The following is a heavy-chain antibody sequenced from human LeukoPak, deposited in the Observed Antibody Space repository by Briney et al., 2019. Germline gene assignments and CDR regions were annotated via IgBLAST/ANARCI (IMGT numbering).Heavy chain of an antibody. CDR2: IYYSGST. J-gene: IGHJ5*02. V-gene: IGHV4-59*01. CDR1: GGSISSYY. CDR3: ARDHRYCSGGSCYSYWFDP. D-gene: IGHD2-15*01. Sequence: ASETLSLTCTVSGGSISSYYWSWIRQPPGKGLEWIGYIYYSGSTNYNPSLKSRVTISVDTSKNQFSLKLSSVTAADTAVYYCARDHRYCSGGSCYSYWFDPWGQGTLVTVSS.